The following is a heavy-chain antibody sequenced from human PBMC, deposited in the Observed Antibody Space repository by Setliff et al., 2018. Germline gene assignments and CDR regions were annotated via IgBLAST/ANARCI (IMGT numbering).Heavy chain of an antibody. Sequence: SETLSLTCTVSGGSISSYYWSWIRQPAGKGLEWIGHIYIGGSANYNPSLKSRVTMSIDTSKNQFSLKLNSVTAAAMAVYYCAREQWLDPPGYYYMDVWAKGTTGTVSS. J-gene: IGHJ6*03. CDR2: IYIGGSA. CDR3: AREQWLDPPGYYYMDV. D-gene: IGHD6-19*01. V-gene: IGHV4-4*07. CDR1: GGSISSYY.